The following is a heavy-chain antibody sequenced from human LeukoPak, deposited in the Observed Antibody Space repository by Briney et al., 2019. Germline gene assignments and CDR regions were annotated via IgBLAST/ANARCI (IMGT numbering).Heavy chain of an antibody. CDR1: GGSISSSSYY. D-gene: IGHD5-12*01. Sequence: SETLSLTCTVSGGSISSSSYYWGWIRQPPGKGLEWIGSIYYSGSTYYNPSLKSRVTISVDTSKNQFSLQLNSVTPEDTAVYYCAREGTFIVATIRSWFDPWGQGTLVTVSS. CDR3: AREGTFIVATIRSWFDP. CDR2: IYYSGST. V-gene: IGHV4-39*02. J-gene: IGHJ5*02.